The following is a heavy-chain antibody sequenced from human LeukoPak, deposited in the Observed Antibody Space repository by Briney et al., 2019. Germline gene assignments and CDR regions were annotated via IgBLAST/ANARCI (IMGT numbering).Heavy chain of an antibody. CDR1: GYSFTCYW. J-gene: IGHJ6*02. Sequence: GESLKISCKGSGYSFTCYWIGWVRQMPGKGLEWMGIIYPGDSDTRYSPSFQGQVTISADKSISTAYLQWSSLKASDTAMYYCATLGFGLGYYYGMDVWGQGTTVTVSS. CDR3: ATLGFGLGYYYGMDV. CDR2: IYPGDSDT. D-gene: IGHD3/OR15-3a*01. V-gene: IGHV5-51*01.